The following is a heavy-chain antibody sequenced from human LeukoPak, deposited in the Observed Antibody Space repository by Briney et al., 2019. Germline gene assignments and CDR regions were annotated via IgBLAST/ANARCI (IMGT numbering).Heavy chain of an antibody. CDR2: TYYRSKWYS. V-gene: IGHV6-1*01. J-gene: IGHJ3*02. CDR1: GDSVSCNSIA. Sequence: SQTLSLTCAISGDSVSCNSIAWTWIRQSPSRGLEWLGRTYYRSKWYSDSALSLKRRISINPDTSKHQFSLQLTSVTPEDSAVSYCATVALGSCTDSACYSRTFDIWGQGTMVTVSS. CDR3: ATVALGSCTDSACYSRTFDI. D-gene: IGHD2-15*01.